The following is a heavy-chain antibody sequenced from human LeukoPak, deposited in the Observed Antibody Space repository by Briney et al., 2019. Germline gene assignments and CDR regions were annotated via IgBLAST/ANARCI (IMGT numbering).Heavy chain of an antibody. J-gene: IGHJ5*02. CDR1: GDSVSSNSVT. D-gene: IGHD2-2*01. Sequence: SQTLSLTCAISGDSVSSNSVTWNWIRRSPSRGLEWLGRTYYRSTWYNNYAVSVRGRITVNPDTSKNQFSLHLNSVTPEDTAVYYCARRLTQYDCFDPWGQGILVTVSS. CDR3: ARRLTQYDCFDP. V-gene: IGHV6-1*01. CDR2: TYYRSTWYN.